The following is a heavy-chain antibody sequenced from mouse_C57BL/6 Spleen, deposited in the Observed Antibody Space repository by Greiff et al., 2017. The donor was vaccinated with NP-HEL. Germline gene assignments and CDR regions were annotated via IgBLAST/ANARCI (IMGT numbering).Heavy chain of an antibody. Sequence: QVQLQQPGAELVRPGSSVKLSCKASGYTFTSYWMHWVKQRPIQGLEWIGNIDPSDSETHYNQKFKDKATLTVDKSSSTAYMQLSSLTSEDSAVYYCARRGTTVVYFDYWGQGTTLTVSS. CDR1: GYTFTSYW. D-gene: IGHD1-1*01. CDR2: IDPSDSET. CDR3: ARRGTTVVYFDY. J-gene: IGHJ2*01. V-gene: IGHV1-52*01.